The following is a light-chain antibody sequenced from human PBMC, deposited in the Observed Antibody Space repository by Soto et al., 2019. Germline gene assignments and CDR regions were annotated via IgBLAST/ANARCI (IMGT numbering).Light chain of an antibody. J-gene: IGKJ2*01. Sequence: EVVMTQSPATLSVSPGERVTLSCRASQSVSSSLAWYQQKPGQAPRLLIYSASTRATGIPARFSGSGSGTEFTLTITSLESEDFAVYYCQQYINWYTLGQGTKLEIK. CDR3: QQYINWYT. CDR2: SAS. CDR1: QSVSSS. V-gene: IGKV3-15*01.